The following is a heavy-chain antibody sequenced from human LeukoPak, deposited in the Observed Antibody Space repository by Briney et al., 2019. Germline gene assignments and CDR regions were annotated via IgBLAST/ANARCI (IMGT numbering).Heavy chain of an antibody. CDR1: GGSISSSIYY. D-gene: IGHD6-6*01. V-gene: IGHV4-39*01. J-gene: IGHJ5*02. CDR2: IYYSGST. Sequence: SETLSLTCIVSGGSISSSIYYWAWVRQPPGKGLEWIGSIYYSGSTYYNPSLKGRVTISVDTSKNQFSLKLSSVTAADTAVYYCARSQFIAARRVPKYNWFDPWGQGTLVTVSS. CDR3: ARSQFIAARRVPKYNWFDP.